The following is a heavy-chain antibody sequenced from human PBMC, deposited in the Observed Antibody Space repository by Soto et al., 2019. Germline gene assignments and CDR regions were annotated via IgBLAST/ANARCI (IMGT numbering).Heavy chain of an antibody. Sequence: QVQLQESGPGLVEPSQTLSLICTVSGGSISSGDYYWSWIRQLPGKGLEWIGYIYYSGTTFHNPSLKRRVSISVDTSKNLFSLKLSSMTAADTAMYYCARTSGDYGLSKYFQHWGQGTLVTVSS. V-gene: IGHV4-31*03. CDR2: IYYSGTT. CDR3: ARTSGDYGLSKYFQH. D-gene: IGHD4-17*01. J-gene: IGHJ1*01. CDR1: GGSISSGDYY.